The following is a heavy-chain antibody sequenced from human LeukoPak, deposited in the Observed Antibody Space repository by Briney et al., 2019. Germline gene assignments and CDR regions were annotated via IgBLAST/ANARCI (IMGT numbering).Heavy chain of an antibody. D-gene: IGHD3-22*01. CDR2: IYYSGST. Sequence: SETLSLTCTVSGGSISSSSYYWGWIRQPPGKGLEWIGSIYYSGSTYYNLSLKSRVTISVDTSKNQFSLKLSSVAAADTAVYYCARTPRYYYDSSGYLWGQGTLVTVSS. CDR1: GGSISSSSYY. J-gene: IGHJ4*02. V-gene: IGHV4-39*01. CDR3: ARTPRYYYDSSGYL.